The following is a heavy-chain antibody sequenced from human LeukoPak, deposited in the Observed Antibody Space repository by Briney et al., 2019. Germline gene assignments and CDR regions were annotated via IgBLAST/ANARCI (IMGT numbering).Heavy chain of an antibody. V-gene: IGHV3-23*01. CDR3: AKARLDIVVVPAARSNYYYYYYMDV. CDR2: ISGSGGST. D-gene: IGHD2-2*01. Sequence: GGSLRLSCAASGFTFSSYAMSWVRQAPGKGLEWVSAISGSGGSTYYADSVKGRFTISRDNSKNTLYLQMNSLRAEDTAVYYCAKARLDIVVVPAARSNYYYYYYMDVWGKGTTVTVSS. J-gene: IGHJ6*03. CDR1: GFTFSSYA.